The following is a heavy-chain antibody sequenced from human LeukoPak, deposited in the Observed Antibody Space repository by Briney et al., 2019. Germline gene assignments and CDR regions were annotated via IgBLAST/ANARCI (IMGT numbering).Heavy chain of an antibody. Sequence: GGSLRHSCAASGFTFSSNYMSWVRQAPGKGLEWVSVIYSGGSTYYSDSVKGRFNISRHNSKNTLYLQMNSMRAEDTAVYYCARDDDSSGYRYWGQGTLVTVSS. J-gene: IGHJ4*02. CDR2: IYSGGST. CDR1: GFTFSSNY. D-gene: IGHD3-22*01. V-gene: IGHV3-53*04. CDR3: ARDDDSSGYRY.